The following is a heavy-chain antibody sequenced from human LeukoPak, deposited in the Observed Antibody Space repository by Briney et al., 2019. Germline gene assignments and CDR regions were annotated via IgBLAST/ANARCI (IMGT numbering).Heavy chain of an antibody. D-gene: IGHD1-20*01. Sequence: GGSLRLSCAASGMTFSSYWMSWVRQAPGKGLEWVANIKQDGSEKYYVVSVKGRFTISRDNAKNSLYLQMNSLRAEDTAVYYCARDVISRQMITLGLGFWGQGTLVTVSS. V-gene: IGHV3-7*01. CDR2: IKQDGSEK. CDR1: GMTFSSYW. J-gene: IGHJ4*02. CDR3: ARDVISRQMITLGLGF.